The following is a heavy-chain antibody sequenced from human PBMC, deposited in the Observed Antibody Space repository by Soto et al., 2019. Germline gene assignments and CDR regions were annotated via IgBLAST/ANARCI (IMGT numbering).Heavy chain of an antibody. V-gene: IGHV3-30-3*01. J-gene: IGHJ6*02. CDR2: ISFDGSSE. CDR1: GFTFSSYS. CDR3: AREEQYTYGFYNYYGMDV. Sequence: ESGGGVVQPGRSLRLSCAASGFTFSSYSMHWVRQAPGKGLEWVAFISFDGSSEYYADSVKGRFTISRDNSKSTLYLQMNSLRAEDTALFYCAREEQYTYGFYNYYGMDVWGQGTTVTVSS. D-gene: IGHD5-18*01.